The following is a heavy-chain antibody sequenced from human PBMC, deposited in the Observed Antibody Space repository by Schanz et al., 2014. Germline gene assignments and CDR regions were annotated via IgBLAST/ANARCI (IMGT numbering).Heavy chain of an antibody. CDR3: TRDRGALINHNDALDL. J-gene: IGHJ3*01. CDR1: GFTFRGHA. CDR2: TSTDGTKT. D-gene: IGHD3-16*01. V-gene: IGHV3-30*04. Sequence: VQLLESGGALEQPGTSLRLSCAASGFTFRGHAMHWVRQAPGQGLEKVAVTSTDGTKTYYAASVRGRFTISRDNSKNTVYLQMNSLRSEDTAVYYCTRDRGALINHNDALDLWGQGTMVSVSS.